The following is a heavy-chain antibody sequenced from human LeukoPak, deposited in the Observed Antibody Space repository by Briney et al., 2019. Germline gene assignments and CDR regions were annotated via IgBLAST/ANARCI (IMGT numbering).Heavy chain of an antibody. CDR3: ARDLSEPQWYSSGWSLDV. V-gene: IGHV3-48*02. Sequence: PGGSLRLSCEASGFNFGIYTMNWVRQAPGRGLEWISYIRSSASVTYYADSVNGRFSISRDNAKNSLFLQLNNLRDEDTAMYYCARDLSEPQWYSSGWSLDVWGQGTTVTVSS. CDR1: GFNFGIYT. CDR2: IRSSASVT. J-gene: IGHJ6*02. D-gene: IGHD6-19*01.